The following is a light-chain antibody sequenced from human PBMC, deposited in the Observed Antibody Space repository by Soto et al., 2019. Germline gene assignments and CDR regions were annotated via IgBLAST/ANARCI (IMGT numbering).Light chain of an antibody. CDR3: CSYAGGYTHAV. CDR2: QVS. V-gene: IGLV2-18*02. Sequence: QSALTQPPSVSGSPGQSVTISCTGTSIDVGNFDLVSWYQQPPGTAPKLLIYQVSNRPSGVPDRFSGSQSGNTASLTISGLQAEDEADYYCCSYAGGYTHAVFGGGTKLTVL. J-gene: IGLJ2*01. CDR1: SIDVGNFDL.